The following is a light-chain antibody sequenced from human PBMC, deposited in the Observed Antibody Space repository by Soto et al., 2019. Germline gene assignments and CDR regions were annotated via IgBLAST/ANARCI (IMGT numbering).Light chain of an antibody. CDR3: QQYNTWPT. Sequence: EIVMTQSPATLSMSPGERATLSCRASQSITGNLAWYQQRVGRAPRLLIYGAFTRATGVPARFSGSGSGTEFTLPVSSLQCEDFAVYYCQQYNTWPTFGQGTKLQLK. J-gene: IGKJ2*01. V-gene: IGKV3-15*01. CDR2: GAF. CDR1: QSITGN.